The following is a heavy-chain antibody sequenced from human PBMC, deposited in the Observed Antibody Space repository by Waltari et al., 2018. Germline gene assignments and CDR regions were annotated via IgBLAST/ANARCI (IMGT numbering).Heavy chain of an antibody. CDR3: ARLCSGGACRNWFDP. CDR2: IYYSGST. CDR1: GGSISSHY. D-gene: IGHD2-15*01. Sequence: QVQLRESGPGLVKPSETLSLTCTISGGSISSHYWSWIRQPPGKGLEWIGYIYYSGSTNYNPSLKSRVAISMDTSKKQFSLKVNSVTAADTAVYYCARLCSGGACRNWFDPWGPGTLVTVSS. V-gene: IGHV4-59*11. J-gene: IGHJ5*02.